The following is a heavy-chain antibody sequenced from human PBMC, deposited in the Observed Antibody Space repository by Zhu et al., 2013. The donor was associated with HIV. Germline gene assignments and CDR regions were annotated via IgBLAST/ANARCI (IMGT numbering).Heavy chain of an antibody. D-gene: IGHD3-22*01. V-gene: IGHV1-2*02. CDR3: ARVRPYYYDSDYYYLDPYYYYYGMDV. Sequence: HVQLVQSGAEVKKPGASVKVSCKASGYTFTGYYLHWVRQAPGQGLEWMGWINPNSGGTNYAQKFQGRVTMTRDTSISTAYMELSRLRSDDTAVYYCARVRPYYYDSDYYYLDPYYYYYGMDVWGQGTTVTVSS. J-gene: IGHJ6*02. CDR1: GYTFTGYY. CDR2: INPNSGGT.